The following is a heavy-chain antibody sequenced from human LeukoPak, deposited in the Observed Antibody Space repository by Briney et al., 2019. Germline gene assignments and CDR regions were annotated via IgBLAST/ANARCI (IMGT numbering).Heavy chain of an antibody. Sequence: QPGGSLRLSCAASGFTFSNDWMTWVRQAPGKGLEWVAHINQDGSEEHYMDSVKARFTISRDNAKNSLSLQMNSLRAEDTAVYYCVRDGGVSGYDLLDYWGQGTLVTVSS. CDR3: VRDGGVSGYDLLDY. CDR1: GFTFSNDW. V-gene: IGHV3-7*01. D-gene: IGHD5-12*01. CDR2: INQDGSEE. J-gene: IGHJ4*02.